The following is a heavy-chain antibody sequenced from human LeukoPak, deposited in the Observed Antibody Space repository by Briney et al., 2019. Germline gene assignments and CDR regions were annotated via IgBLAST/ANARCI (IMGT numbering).Heavy chain of an antibody. D-gene: IGHD3-22*01. CDR2: TIPILGIA. J-gene: IGHJ4*02. CDR3: ARDGDYYDSSGYSILIDY. CDR1: GGTFSSYA. Sequence: GSSVKVSCKASGGTFSSYAISWVRQAPGQGLEWMGRTIPILGIANYAQKFQGRVTITADKSTSTAYMELSSLRSEDTAVYYCARDGDYYDSSGYSILIDYWGQGTLVTVSS. V-gene: IGHV1-69*04.